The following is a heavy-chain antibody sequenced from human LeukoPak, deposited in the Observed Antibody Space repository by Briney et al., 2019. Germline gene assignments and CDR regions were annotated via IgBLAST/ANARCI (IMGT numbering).Heavy chain of an antibody. Sequence: PGGSLRLSCAASGFTVSSNYMSWVRQAPGKGLEWVSAISGSGGSTYYADSVKGRFTISRDNSKNTLYLQMNSLRAEDTAVYYCAKPSTVAAKSADYYMDVWGKGTTVTVSS. V-gene: IGHV3-23*01. CDR2: ISGSGGST. J-gene: IGHJ6*03. CDR1: GFTVSSNY. D-gene: IGHD2-15*01. CDR3: AKPSTVAAKSADYYMDV.